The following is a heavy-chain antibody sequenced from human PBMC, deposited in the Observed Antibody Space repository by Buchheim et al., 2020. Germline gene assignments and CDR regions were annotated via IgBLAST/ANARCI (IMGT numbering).Heavy chain of an antibody. J-gene: IGHJ4*02. D-gene: IGHD6-19*01. CDR2: IKQDGSDK. V-gene: IGHV3-7*01. Sequence: EVQLVESGGGLVQPGGSLRLSCAASGYRFSDYWMNWVRQAPGKGLEWVANIKQDGSDKYYVDSVKGRFTISRDNAKNPLYLQMNSLRVEDTAVYYCARGTGWYPDYWGQGTL. CDR1: GYRFSDYW. CDR3: ARGTGWYPDY.